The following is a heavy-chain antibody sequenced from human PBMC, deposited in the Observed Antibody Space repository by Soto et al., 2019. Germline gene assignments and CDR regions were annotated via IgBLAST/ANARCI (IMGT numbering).Heavy chain of an antibody. CDR2: IHHSGST. V-gene: IGHV4-61*08. CDR1: GGSISSGGYP. J-gene: IGHJ5*02. CDR3: ARDPTSTNWFDP. Sequence: PSETLSLTCAVSGGSISSGGYPWSWIRQPPGKGLEWIGYIHHSGSTSYNPSLKSRVTISVDTSKNQFSLRLRSVTAADTAVYFCARDPTSTNWFDPWGQGTLVTVSS.